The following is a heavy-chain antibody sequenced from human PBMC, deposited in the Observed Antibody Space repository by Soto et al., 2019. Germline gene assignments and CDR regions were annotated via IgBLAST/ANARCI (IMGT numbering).Heavy chain of an antibody. D-gene: IGHD3-22*01. CDR2: INSDGNT. V-gene: IGHV4-4*07. Sequence: SETLSLTCTVSGHSLFGDYCTWIRQPAGGGLEWIGRINSDGNTNYRPSLKSRDTMSVDPSRKHFSLNLTSVTAADTASYFGARARRLENWFDPWGPGIQVTVSS. J-gene: IGHJ5*02. CDR3: ARARRLENWFDP. CDR1: GHSLFGDY.